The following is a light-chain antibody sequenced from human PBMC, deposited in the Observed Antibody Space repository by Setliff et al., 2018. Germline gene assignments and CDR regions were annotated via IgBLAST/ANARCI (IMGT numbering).Light chain of an antibody. J-gene: IGLJ1*01. CDR2: EVS. V-gene: IGLV2-8*01. Sequence: QSALTQPPSASGSPGQSVTISCSGTSSDVGGYNYVSWYQQHPGKAPKLMIYEVSRRPSGVPDRFSGSKSGNTASLTVSGLQAEDEAYYYCSSYGGSTGNVFGTGTKVTVL. CDR1: SSDVGGYNY. CDR3: SSYGGSTGNV.